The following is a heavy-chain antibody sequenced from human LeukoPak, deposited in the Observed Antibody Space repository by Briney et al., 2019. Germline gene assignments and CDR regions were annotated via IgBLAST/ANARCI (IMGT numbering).Heavy chain of an antibody. Sequence: ASVKVSCKASGYTFTSYAMHWVRQAPGQRLEWMGWINAGNGNTKYSQEFQGRVTITRDTSASTAYMELRSLRSDDTAVYYCARDPIAAAGTGYWGQGTLVTVSS. V-gene: IGHV1-3*01. J-gene: IGHJ4*02. CDR1: GYTFTSYA. CDR2: INAGNGNT. CDR3: ARDPIAAAGTGY. D-gene: IGHD6-13*01.